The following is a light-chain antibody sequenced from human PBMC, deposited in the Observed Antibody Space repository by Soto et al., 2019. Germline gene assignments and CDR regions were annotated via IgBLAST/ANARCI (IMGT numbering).Light chain of an antibody. Sequence: QSALTQPASVSGSPGQSITISCTGISSDVGSYNLVSWYQQHPGKAPQVMIYEGSKRPSGVSNRFSGSRPGNTASLTIAGLQAEDEAHYYCSSYAGSSTHVVLGGGTKRTVL. J-gene: IGLJ2*01. CDR1: SSDVGSYNL. CDR2: EGS. V-gene: IGLV2-23*01. CDR3: SSYAGSSTHVV.